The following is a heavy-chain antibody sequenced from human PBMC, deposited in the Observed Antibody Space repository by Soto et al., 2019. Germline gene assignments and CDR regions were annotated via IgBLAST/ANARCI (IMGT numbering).Heavy chain of an antibody. V-gene: IGHV4-61*01. CDR1: GGSVSSGRFY. CDR2: IYYSGST. D-gene: IGHD6-19*01. Sequence: QVQLQESGPGLVKPSDTLSLTCTVSGGSVSSGRFYWSWIRQPPGKGLEWIGYIYYSGSTKYNPSLRSRVTISVDTSKNQFSLKLTSVTAADTAVYYCARSGSGSGWLGGQGTLVTVSS. CDR3: ARSGSGSGWL. J-gene: IGHJ4*02.